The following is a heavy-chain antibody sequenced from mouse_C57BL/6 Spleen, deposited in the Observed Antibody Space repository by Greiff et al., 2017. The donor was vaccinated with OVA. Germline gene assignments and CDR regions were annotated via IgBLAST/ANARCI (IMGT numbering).Heavy chain of an antibody. D-gene: IGHD4-1*02. Sequence: VQRVESGPGLVQPSQSLSITCTVSGFSLTSYGVHWVRQPPGKGLEWLGVIWSGGSTDYNAAFISRLSISKDNSKSQVFFKMNSLQADDTAIYYCASSTGPFAYWGQGTLVTVSA. CDR2: IWSGGST. CDR3: ASSTGPFAY. CDR1: GFSLTSYG. J-gene: IGHJ3*01. V-gene: IGHV2-4*01.